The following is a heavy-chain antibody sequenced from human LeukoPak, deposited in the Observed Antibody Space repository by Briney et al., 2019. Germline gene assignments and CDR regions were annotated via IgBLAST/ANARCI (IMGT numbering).Heavy chain of an antibody. J-gene: IGHJ6*02. Sequence: GGSLRLSCEVFGFSVSSTYMSWVRQAPGKGLEWVASINHNGNVNYYVDSVKGRFTISRDNAKNSLYLQMSNLRAEDTAVYFCARGGGLDVWGQGATVTVSS. CDR2: INHNGNVN. CDR1: GFSVSSTY. V-gene: IGHV3-7*03. D-gene: IGHD3-16*01. CDR3: ARGGGLDV.